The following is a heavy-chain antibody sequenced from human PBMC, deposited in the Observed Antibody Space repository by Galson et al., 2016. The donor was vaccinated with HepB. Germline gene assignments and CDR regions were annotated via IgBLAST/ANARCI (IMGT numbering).Heavy chain of an antibody. D-gene: IGHD6-13*01. CDR1: GFTFSNAW. Sequence: SLRLSCAASGFTFSNAWMNWVRQAPGKGLVWVSHITSDGTNTTYADSVKGRFTISRDNAKNTLYLQMNSLGAEDTAVYYCVRERYSTNWYDALDVWGQGTMVTVSS. CDR2: ITSDGTNT. CDR3: VRERYSTNWYDALDV. V-gene: IGHV3-74*01. J-gene: IGHJ3*01.